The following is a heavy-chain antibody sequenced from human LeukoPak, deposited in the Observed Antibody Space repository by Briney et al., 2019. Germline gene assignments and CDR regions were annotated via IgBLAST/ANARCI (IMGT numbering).Heavy chain of an antibody. V-gene: IGHV3-7*01. CDR3: ARDWYDSSGYYFEGDAFDI. CDR1: GFTFSSYW. Sequence: GGSLRLSCAASGFTFSSYWMSWVRQAPGKGLEWAANIKQDGSEKYYVDSVKGRFTISRDNAKNSLYLQMNSLRAEDTAVYYCARDWYDSSGYYFEGDAFDIWGQGTMVTVSS. CDR2: IKQDGSEK. D-gene: IGHD3-22*01. J-gene: IGHJ3*02.